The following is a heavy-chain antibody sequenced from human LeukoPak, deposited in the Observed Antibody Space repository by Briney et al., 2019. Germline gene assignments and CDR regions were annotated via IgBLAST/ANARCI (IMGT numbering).Heavy chain of an antibody. J-gene: IGHJ3*02. V-gene: IGHV3-23*01. CDR1: GFTFSSYA. CDR3: AKDGPRKFIVVVIANLGDAFDI. CDR2: ISGSGGST. Sequence: PGGSLRLSCAASGFTFSSYAMSWVHQAPGKGLEWVSAISGSGGSTYYADSVKGRFTISRDNSKNTLYLQMNSLRAEDTAVYYCAKDGPRKFIVVVIANLGDAFDIWGQGTMVTVSS. D-gene: IGHD2-21*01.